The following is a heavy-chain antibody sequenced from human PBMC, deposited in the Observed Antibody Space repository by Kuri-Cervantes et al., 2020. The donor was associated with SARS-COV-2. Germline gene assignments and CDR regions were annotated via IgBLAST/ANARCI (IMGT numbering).Heavy chain of an antibody. D-gene: IGHD2-2*01. Sequence: GESLKISCAASGFTFDNYAMSWVRQAPGKGLQWVGFIKSKTYGGTAEYAASVKGRFTISRDDSKSIAYLQMNSLRTEDTAVYYCTRVFSTLLPAQIEFWGQGTLVTVSS. CDR1: GFTFDNYA. CDR2: IKSKTYGGTA. V-gene: IGHV3-49*04. CDR3: TRVFSTLLPAQIEF. J-gene: IGHJ4*02.